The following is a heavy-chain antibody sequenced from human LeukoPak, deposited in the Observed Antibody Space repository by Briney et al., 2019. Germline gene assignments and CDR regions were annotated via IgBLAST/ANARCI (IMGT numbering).Heavy chain of an antibody. D-gene: IGHD3-16*02. CDR3: AKNRLYNDY. V-gene: IGHV3-23*01. CDR1: GFTFSNYA. J-gene: IGHJ4*02. CDR2: ISGSGGST. Sequence: GGSLRLSCVVSGFTFSNYAVSWVRQAPGKGLEWVSSISGSGGSTYYADSVKGRFTISRDNSKKTLYLQMNSLTAEDTALYYCAKNRLYNDYWGQGTLVTVSS.